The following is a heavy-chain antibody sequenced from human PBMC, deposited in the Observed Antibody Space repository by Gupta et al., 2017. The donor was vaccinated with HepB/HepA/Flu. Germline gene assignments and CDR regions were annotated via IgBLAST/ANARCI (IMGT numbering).Heavy chain of an antibody. D-gene: IGHD4-17*01. J-gene: IGHJ4*02. CDR2: ISSSGSSI. Sequence: EVPLVESGGGLVQPGGSLRLSCAVAGFTFSSYAMSWVRQAPGKGLEWVSYISSSGSSIHYADSGKGRFTISRDNAKNSLYLQMNSLRAEDTAVYYCATWWAVTTNYWGQGTRVTVSS. CDR3: ATWWAVTTNY. CDR1: GFTFSSYA. V-gene: IGHV3-48*03.